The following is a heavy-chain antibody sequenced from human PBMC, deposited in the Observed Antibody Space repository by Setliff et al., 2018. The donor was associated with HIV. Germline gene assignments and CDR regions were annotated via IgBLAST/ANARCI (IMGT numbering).Heavy chain of an antibody. D-gene: IGHD2-21*02. CDR2: INHSGST. CDR1: GGSFSGYY. J-gene: IGHJ4*02. V-gene: IGHV4-34*01. CDR3: AISIVGVTSEMY. Sequence: PSETLSLTCAVYGGSFSGYYWSWIRQPPGQGLEWIGEINHSGSTNYNPSLKSRVTISVDTSKNQFSLNLSSVTAADTAMYYCAISIVGVTSEMYWAQGTLVTVSS.